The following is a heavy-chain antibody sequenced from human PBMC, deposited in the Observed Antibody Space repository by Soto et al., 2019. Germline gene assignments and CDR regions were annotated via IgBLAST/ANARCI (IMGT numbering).Heavy chain of an antibody. Sequence: PGGSLRLSCAASGFTFSDYYMSWIRQAPGKGLEWVSYISSSGSTIYYADSVKGRFTISRDNAKNSLYLQMNSLRAEDTAVYYCARDRTTGTTWDAFDIWGQGTMVTVSS. CDR1: GFTFSDYY. CDR2: ISSSGSTI. J-gene: IGHJ3*02. CDR3: ARDRTTGTTWDAFDI. V-gene: IGHV3-11*01. D-gene: IGHD1-1*01.